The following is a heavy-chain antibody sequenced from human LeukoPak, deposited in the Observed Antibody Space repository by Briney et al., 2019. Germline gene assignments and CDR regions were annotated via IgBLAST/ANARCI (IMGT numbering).Heavy chain of an antibody. J-gene: IGHJ6*03. Sequence: GGSLRLSCAASGFTFSSYDMHWVRQATGKGLEWVSAIGTAGDTYYPGSVKGRFTISRENAKNSLYLQMNSLRAGDTAVYYCARVKQQLVRHYYYMDVWGKGTTVTVSS. CDR2: IGTAGDT. CDR1: GFTFSSYD. V-gene: IGHV3-13*01. D-gene: IGHD6-13*01. CDR3: ARVKQQLVRHYYYMDV.